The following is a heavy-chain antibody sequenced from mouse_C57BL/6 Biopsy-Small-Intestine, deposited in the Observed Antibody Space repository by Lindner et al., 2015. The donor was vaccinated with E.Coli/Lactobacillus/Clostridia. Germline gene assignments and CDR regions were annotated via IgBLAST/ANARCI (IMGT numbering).Heavy chain of an antibody. Sequence: VQLQESGPGLVAPSQSLSITCTVSGFPLTSYGVDWVRQPPGKDLEWLGVIWGGGSTNYNSALISRLSISKDNSKSQVFLKLNSLQTDDTATYYCAKADHGAMDYWGQGTSVTVSS. CDR2: IWGGGST. J-gene: IGHJ4*01. CDR1: GFPLTSYG. CDR3: AKADHGAMDY. V-gene: IGHV2-3*01.